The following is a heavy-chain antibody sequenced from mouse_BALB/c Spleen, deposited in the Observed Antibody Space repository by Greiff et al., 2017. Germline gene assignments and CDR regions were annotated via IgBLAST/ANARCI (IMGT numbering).Heavy chain of an antibody. CDR3: ARGGGEDYAMDY. CDR2: IDPANGNT. V-gene: IGHV14-3*02. Sequence: VQLQQSGAELVKPGASVKLSCTASGFNIKDTYMHWVKQRPEQGLEWIGRIDPANGNTKYDPKFQGKATITADTSSNTAYLQLSSLTSEDTAVDYCARGGGEDYAMDYWGQGTSVTVSS. CDR1: GFNIKDTY. J-gene: IGHJ4*01.